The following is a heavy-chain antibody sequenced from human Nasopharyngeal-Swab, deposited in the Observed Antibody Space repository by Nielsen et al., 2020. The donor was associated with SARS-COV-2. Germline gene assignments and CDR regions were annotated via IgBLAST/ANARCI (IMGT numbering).Heavy chain of an antibody. CDR2: IYSGGST. V-gene: IGHV3-53*01. Sequence: WIRQPPGKGLEWVSVIYSGGSTYYADSVKGRFTISRHNSKNTLYLQMNSLRAEDTAVYYCAKSGVRGVIRYAFDIWGQGTMVTVSS. D-gene: IGHD3-10*01. CDR3: AKSGVRGVIRYAFDI. J-gene: IGHJ3*02.